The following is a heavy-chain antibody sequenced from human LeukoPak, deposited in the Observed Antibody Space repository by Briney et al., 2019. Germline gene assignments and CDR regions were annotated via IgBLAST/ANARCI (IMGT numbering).Heavy chain of an antibody. CDR1: GGTFSSYA. CDR2: IIPIFGTA. D-gene: IGHD3-10*01. CDR3: ARRTYGSGSYYNGDYYYYMDV. J-gene: IGHJ6*03. Sequence: GSSVKVSCKASGGTFSSYAISWVRQAPGQGLEWMGRIIPIFGTANYAQKFQGRVTITTDESTSTAYMELSSLRSEDTAVYYCARRTYGSGSYYNGDYYYYMDVWGKGTTVTVSS. V-gene: IGHV1-69*05.